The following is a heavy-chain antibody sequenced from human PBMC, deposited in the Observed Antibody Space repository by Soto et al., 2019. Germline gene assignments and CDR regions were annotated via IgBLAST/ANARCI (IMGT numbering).Heavy chain of an antibody. Sequence: ASVKVSCKASGYTFTSYGISWVRQAPGQGLEWMGWISAYNGNTNHAQKLQGRVTMTTDTSTSTAYMELRSLRSDDTAVYYCARDRAAVAGVKFDPWGQGTLVTVSS. CDR2: ISAYNGNT. V-gene: IGHV1-18*04. CDR3: ARDRAAVAGVKFDP. D-gene: IGHD6-19*01. J-gene: IGHJ5*02. CDR1: GYTFTSYG.